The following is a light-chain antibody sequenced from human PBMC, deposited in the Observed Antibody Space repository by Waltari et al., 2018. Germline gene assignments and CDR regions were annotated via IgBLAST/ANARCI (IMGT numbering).Light chain of an antibody. CDR1: QSIGSN. Sequence: EIVMTQSPAPLSVFPGERATLSCRASQSIGSNLAWYQHKPGQAPRLLIYGASTRATGIPARFSGSGSGTEFTLTISSLQSEDFAVYFCQQYDNWLGTFGQGTKVEIK. J-gene: IGKJ1*01. CDR2: GAS. CDR3: QQYDNWLGT. V-gene: IGKV3-15*01.